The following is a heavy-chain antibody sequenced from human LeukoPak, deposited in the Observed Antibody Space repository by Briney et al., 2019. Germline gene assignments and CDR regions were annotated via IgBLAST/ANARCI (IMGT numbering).Heavy chain of an antibody. CDR2: INTDGGST. D-gene: IGHD3-22*01. CDR3: ARGRPNSSGSRGAPDY. V-gene: IGHV3-74*01. Sequence: GGSLRLSCAASGFTFSSYWMHWVRQAPGKGLVWVSRINTDGGSTSYADSVKGRFTISRDNAKNTLYLQMNSLRAEDTAVYYCARGRPNSSGSRGAPDYWGQGTLVTVSS. CDR1: GFTFSSYW. J-gene: IGHJ4*02.